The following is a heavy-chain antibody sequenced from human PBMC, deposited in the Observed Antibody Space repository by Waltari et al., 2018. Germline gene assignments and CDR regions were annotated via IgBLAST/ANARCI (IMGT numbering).Heavy chain of an antibody. D-gene: IGHD3-3*01. J-gene: IGHJ4*02. V-gene: IGHV4-59*11. CDR1: GGSISSHY. CDR2: IYYSGST. CDR3: ARSTITIFGVVRGCDY. Sequence: QVQLQESGPGLVKPSETLSLTCTVSGGSISSHYWSWIRQPPGKGLEWIGYIYYSGSTNYNPSLKSRVTISVDTSKNQFSLKLSSVTAADTAVYYCARSTITIFGVVRGCDYWGQGTLVTVSS.